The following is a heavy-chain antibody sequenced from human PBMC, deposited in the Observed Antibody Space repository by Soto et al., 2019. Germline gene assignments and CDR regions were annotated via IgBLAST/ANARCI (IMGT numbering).Heavy chain of an antibody. V-gene: IGHV3-11*03. CDR1: GFTFSDYY. CDR3: LRQVKYSGYAKSYYYGMDV. CDR2: ISSSSSYT. Sequence: GGSLRLSCAASGFTFSDYYMSWIRQAPGKGLEWVSYISSSSSYTNYADYVKGRFTISRDNAKNSLYLQMNSLRAEDTAVYYCLRQVKYSGYAKSYYYGMDVWGQGTTVTVSS. D-gene: IGHD5-12*01. J-gene: IGHJ6*02.